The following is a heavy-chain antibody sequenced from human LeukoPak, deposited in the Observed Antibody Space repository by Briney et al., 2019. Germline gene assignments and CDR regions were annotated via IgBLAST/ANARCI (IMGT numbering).Heavy chain of an antibody. Sequence: ASVRVSSKASGDTFTGYYIHWGRQAPGQGLEGMGWINPNSGGTNYAQKFQGRVTITRDTSISTAYMELSGLRSDDTAVYYCARMVDILTGYYKLYYFDYWGQGTLVTVSS. V-gene: IGHV1-2*02. CDR1: GDTFTGYY. CDR2: INPNSGGT. D-gene: IGHD3-9*01. J-gene: IGHJ4*02. CDR3: ARMVDILTGYYKLYYFDY.